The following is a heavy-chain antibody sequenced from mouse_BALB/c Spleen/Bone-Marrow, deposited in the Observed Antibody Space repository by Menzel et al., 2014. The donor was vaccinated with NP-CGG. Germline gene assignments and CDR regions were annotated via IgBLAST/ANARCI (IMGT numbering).Heavy chain of an antibody. Sequence: EVQLVESGPSLVKPPQTLSLTCSVTGDSIXSGYWNWIRKFPGNKLEYMGYISYSGSTYYNPSLKSRISITRDTSKNQYYLQLNSVTTGDTATYYCATGNAMDYWGQGTSVTVSS. D-gene: IGHD4-1*01. CDR2: ISYSGST. CDR1: GDSIXSGY. CDR3: ATGNAMDY. V-gene: IGHV3-8*02. J-gene: IGHJ4*01.